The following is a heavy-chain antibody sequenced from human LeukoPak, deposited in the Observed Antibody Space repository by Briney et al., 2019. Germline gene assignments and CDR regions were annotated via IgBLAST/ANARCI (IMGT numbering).Heavy chain of an antibody. D-gene: IGHD3-3*01. CDR1: GFTFSNAW. V-gene: IGHV3-15*01. CDR3: TTDPQRGYYFDY. Sequence: PGGSLRLSCVVSGFTFSNAWMSWVRRAPGKGLEWVGRIKSNSDGGRTDSAAPVKGRFTISRDDSKNTLYLQMNSLKTEDTGVYYCTTDPQRGYYFDYWGQGTLVTVSS. CDR2: IKSNSDGGRT. J-gene: IGHJ4*02.